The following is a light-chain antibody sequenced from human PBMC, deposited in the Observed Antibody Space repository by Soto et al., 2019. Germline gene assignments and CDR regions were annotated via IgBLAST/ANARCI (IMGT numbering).Light chain of an antibody. CDR1: SSDVGAYDY. V-gene: IGLV2-8*01. CDR3: SSYAGTHIV. Sequence: QSVLTQPPSASGSPGQSVAISCTGTSSDVGAYDYVSWYQQHPGKGPKLLMYDVNKRPSGVPDRFSGSKSGNTASLTVTGLQAEDEADYYCSSYAGTHIVFGTGTK. J-gene: IGLJ1*01. CDR2: DVN.